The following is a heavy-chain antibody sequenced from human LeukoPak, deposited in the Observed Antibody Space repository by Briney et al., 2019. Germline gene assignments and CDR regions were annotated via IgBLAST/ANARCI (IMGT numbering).Heavy chain of an antibody. D-gene: IGHD1-1*01. CDR1: GYTFTSYG. CDR3: ARDQTGRSGWHAFDI. CDR2: ISAYNGNT. V-gene: IGHV1-18*01. J-gene: IGHJ3*02. Sequence: ASVKVSCKASGYTFTSYGISWVRQAPGQGLEWMGWISAYNGNTNYAQKLQGRVTMTTDTSTSTAYMELRSLRSDDTAVYYCARDQTGRSGWHAFDIWGQGTMVTVSS.